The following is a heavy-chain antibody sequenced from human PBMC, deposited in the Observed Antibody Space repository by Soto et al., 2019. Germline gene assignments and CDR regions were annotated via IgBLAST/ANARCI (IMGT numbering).Heavy chain of an antibody. D-gene: IGHD6-19*01. CDR1: GGSISSSSYY. Sequence: SETLSLTCTVSGGSISSSSYYWGWIRQPPGKGLEWIGSIHYSGSTYYNPSLKSRVTISVDTSKNQFSLKLSSVTAADTAVYYCGGGSSGWYWFDPWGQGTLVTVSS. J-gene: IGHJ5*02. CDR3: GGGSSGWYWFDP. V-gene: IGHV4-39*01. CDR2: IHYSGST.